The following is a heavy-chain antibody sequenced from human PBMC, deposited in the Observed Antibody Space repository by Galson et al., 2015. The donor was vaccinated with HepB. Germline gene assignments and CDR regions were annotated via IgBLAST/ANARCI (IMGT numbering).Heavy chain of an antibody. CDR1: GFTVSSNY. CDR3: ARGQIAAAGTSYYFDD. D-gene: IGHD6-13*01. CDR2: IYSGCST. Sequence: SLRLSCAASGFTVSSNYMSWVRQAPGKGLEWVSVIYSGCSTYNADPVKGRFTISRDNSKNTLYLQKNTLRAEDTAVYYCARGQIAAAGTSYYFDDWGQGTLVTVSS. V-gene: IGHV3-66*01. J-gene: IGHJ4*02.